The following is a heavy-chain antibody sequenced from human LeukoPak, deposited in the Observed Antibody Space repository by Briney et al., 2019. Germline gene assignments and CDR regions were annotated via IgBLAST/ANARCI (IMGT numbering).Heavy chain of an antibody. CDR1: GFTFSSYG. J-gene: IGHJ4*02. V-gene: IGHV3-30*02. CDR2: IRYDGSNK. Sequence: PGGSLRLSCAASGFTFSSYGMHWVRQAPGKGLEWVAFIRYDGSNKYYADSVKGRFTISRDNSKNTLYLQMNSLRAEDTAVYYCAKDPSRVPVVPAAMWFDYWGQGTLVTVSS. D-gene: IGHD2-2*01. CDR3: AKDPSRVPVVPAAMWFDY.